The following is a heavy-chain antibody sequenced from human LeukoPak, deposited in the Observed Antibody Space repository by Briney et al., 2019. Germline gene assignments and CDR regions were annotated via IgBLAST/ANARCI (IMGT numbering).Heavy chain of an antibody. CDR2: ISGSGGRT. CDR1: GFTFSNAW. J-gene: IGHJ4*02. D-gene: IGHD3-22*01. CDR3: AKRGVVIRVILVGFHKEAYYFDS. V-gene: IGHV3-23*01. Sequence: PGGSLRLSCAASGFTFSNAWMSWVRQAPGKGLEWVAGISGSGGRTNYADAVKGRFTISRDNAKNTLFLQMNSLRVEDTAVYFCAKRGVVIRVILVGFHKEAYYFDSWGQGALVTVSS.